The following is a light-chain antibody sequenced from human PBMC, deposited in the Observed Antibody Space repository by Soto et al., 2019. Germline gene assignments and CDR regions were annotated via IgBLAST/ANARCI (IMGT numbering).Light chain of an antibody. Sequence: DIQMTQSPSSLSASVGDRVTIPCRASQSIDNYLNWYQQKPGKAPKLLIYAASSLQSGVPSRFSGSGSGTDVTLTISSLQPEDSANYFCQQSMSSPLTFGGGTKVEVK. J-gene: IGKJ4*01. V-gene: IGKV1-39*01. CDR2: AAS. CDR1: QSIDNY. CDR3: QQSMSSPLT.